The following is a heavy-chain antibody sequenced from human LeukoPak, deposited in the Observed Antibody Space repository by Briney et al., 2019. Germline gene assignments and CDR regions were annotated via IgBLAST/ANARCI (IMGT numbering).Heavy chain of an antibody. Sequence: GGSLRLSCAASGFISSSYSMNWVRQAPGKGLEWVSYISSSSSTMYYAASVKGRFSISRDNAQNSLYLQMNSLRAEDTAVYYCVRDHHRRLYDSQARDTFDIWGQGTMVTVSS. CDR3: VRDHHRRLYDSQARDTFDI. J-gene: IGHJ3*02. V-gene: IGHV3-48*01. D-gene: IGHD3-22*01. CDR2: ISSSSSTM. CDR1: GFISSSYS.